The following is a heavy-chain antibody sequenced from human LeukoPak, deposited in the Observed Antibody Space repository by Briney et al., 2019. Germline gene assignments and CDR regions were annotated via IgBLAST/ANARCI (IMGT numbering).Heavy chain of an antibody. V-gene: IGHV3-49*03. CDR2: IRSKAYGGTT. D-gene: IGHD2-8*01. CDR3: TRGMWEDKEYCTNGVCYTYDY. CDR1: GFTFGDYA. J-gene: IGHJ4*02. Sequence: GGSLRLSCTASGFTFGDYAMSWFRQAPGKGLEWVGFIRSKAYGGTTEYAASVKGRFTISRDDSKSIAYLQMNSLKTEDTAVYYCTRGMWEDKEYCTNGVCYTYDYWGQGTLVTVSS.